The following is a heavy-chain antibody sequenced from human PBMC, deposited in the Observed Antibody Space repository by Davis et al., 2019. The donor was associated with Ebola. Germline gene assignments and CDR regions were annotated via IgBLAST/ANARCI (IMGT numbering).Heavy chain of an antibody. Sequence: ASVKVSCKASGYTFTRYGISWMRQAPGQGLEWMGWFSAYNGNTNYAQKLQGRVTMTTDTSTSTAYMELRSLRSDDTAVYYCARGTVTTGYFDYWGQGTLATVSS. CDR1: GYTFTRYG. CDR2: FSAYNGNT. V-gene: IGHV1-18*01. D-gene: IGHD4-17*01. CDR3: ARGTVTTGYFDY. J-gene: IGHJ4*02.